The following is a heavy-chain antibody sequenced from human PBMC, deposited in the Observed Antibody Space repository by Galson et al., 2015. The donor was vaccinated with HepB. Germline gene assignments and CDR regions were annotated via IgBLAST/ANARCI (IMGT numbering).Heavy chain of an antibody. CDR1: GFTFNSYW. D-gene: IGHD4/OR15-4a*01. CDR3: ARDQDPGARPLWYFDL. CDR2: IKQDGTEK. Sequence: SLRLSCAASGFTFNSYWMTWVRQAPGKGLEWVANIKQDGTEKYYGDSVKGRFTISRDNAKNSLSLRMNSLRAEDTAVYYCARDQDPGARPLWYFDLWGRGTLVTVSS. J-gene: IGHJ2*01. V-gene: IGHV3-7*01.